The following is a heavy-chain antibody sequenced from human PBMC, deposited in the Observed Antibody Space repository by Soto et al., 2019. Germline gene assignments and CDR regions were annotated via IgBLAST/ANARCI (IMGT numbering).Heavy chain of an antibody. V-gene: IGHV1-69*02. D-gene: IGHD3-10*01. CDR1: GDTFNFYS. Sequence: QVQLVQSGAEVKRPGSSVKVSCKASGDTFNFYSINWVRQAPGLGLEWMGRVNPIVSMSNYAQKFQGRVTMTAAKSTSTAYMELSILRSEDTAIYYCASSYGSGYRAFDYWGQGALVTVSS. J-gene: IGHJ4*02. CDR3: ASSYGSGYRAFDY. CDR2: VNPIVSMS.